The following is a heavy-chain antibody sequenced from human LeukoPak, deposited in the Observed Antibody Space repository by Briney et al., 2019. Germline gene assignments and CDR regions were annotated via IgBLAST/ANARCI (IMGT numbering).Heavy chain of an antibody. CDR2: INLNSGGP. J-gene: IGHJ5*02. D-gene: IGHD3-9*01. CDR3: ARDGRYFDWFNWFDP. V-gene: IGHV1-2*02. CDR1: GYTFTGYY. Sequence: AAVKVSCKASGYTFTGYYMHWVRQAPGQGLEWMGWINLNSGGPNYAHKFQGRVTMTRDTSISTAYMELSRLRSDDTAVYYCARDGRYFDWFNWFDPWGQGALVTVSS.